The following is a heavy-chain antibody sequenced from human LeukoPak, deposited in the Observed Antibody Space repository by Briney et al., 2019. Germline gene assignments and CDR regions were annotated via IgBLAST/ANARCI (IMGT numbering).Heavy chain of an antibody. D-gene: IGHD4-17*01. J-gene: IGHJ4*02. V-gene: IGHV3-30-3*01. CDR2: ISYDGSNK. CDR3: AKEYPTTANL. Sequence: PGGSLRLSCAASGFTFSSYAMHWVRQAPGKGLEWVAVISYDGSNKYYADSVKGRFTISRDNSKNTLYLQMNSLRAEDTAVYYCAKEYPTTANLWGQGTLVTVSS. CDR1: GFTFSSYA.